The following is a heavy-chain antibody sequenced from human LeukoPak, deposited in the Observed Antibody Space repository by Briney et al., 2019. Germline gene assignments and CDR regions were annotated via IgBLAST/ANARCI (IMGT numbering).Heavy chain of an antibody. CDR2: IRSKANDYTT. J-gene: IGHJ5*02. D-gene: IGHD2-8*01. CDR1: GFIFSGSA. CDR3: MSPPWDCTNGFCSP. Sequence: GGSLRLSCAASGFIFSGSAIHWVRQASGKGLEWVGRIRSKANDYTTVLAAPVRGRFTNSRDDSKNTAYLQMNSLKTEDTAVYYCMSPPWDCTNGFCSPWGQGTVVIVSS. V-gene: IGHV3-73*01.